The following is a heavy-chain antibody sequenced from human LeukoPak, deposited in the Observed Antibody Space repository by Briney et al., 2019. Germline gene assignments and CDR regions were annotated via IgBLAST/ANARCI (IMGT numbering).Heavy chain of an antibody. CDR2: INHSGST. V-gene: IGHV4-34*01. J-gene: IGHJ6*03. D-gene: IGHD2/OR15-2a*01. CDR1: GGSFSGYY. CDR3: ARRRNKRYYYYMDV. Sequence: TASETLSLTCAVYGGSFSGYYWSWIRQPPGKGLEWIGEINHSGSTNYNPSLKSRVTISVDTSKNQFSLKLSSVTAADTAVYYCARRRNKRYYYYMDVWGKGTTVTVSS.